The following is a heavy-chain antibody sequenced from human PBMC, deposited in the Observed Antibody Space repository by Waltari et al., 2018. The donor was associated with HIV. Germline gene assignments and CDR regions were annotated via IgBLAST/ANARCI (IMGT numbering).Heavy chain of an antibody. V-gene: IGHV3-30*04. J-gene: IGHJ6*02. CDR1: GFTFRSYA. CDR2: ILYDGSIE. Sequence: QVQLVESGGGVVQPGRSLRLSCAASGFTFRSYAMHWVRQAPGKGLEWVALILYDGSIEYYADSVKGRFTISRDNSKNTLYLQMNSLRAEDTALYYCARDRTNYYYGMDVWGQGTTVTVSS. CDR3: ARDRTNYYYGMDV.